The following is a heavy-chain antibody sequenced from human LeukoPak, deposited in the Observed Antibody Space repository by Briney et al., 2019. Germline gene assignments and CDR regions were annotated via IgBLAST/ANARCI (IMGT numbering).Heavy chain of an antibody. J-gene: IGHJ4*02. Sequence: SETLSLTCAVYGGSFSGYYWSWIRQPPGKGLEWIGEINHSGSTNYNPSLKSRVTISVDTSKNQFSLKLSSVTAAGTAVYYCARDLTVRGVISFDYWGQGTLVTVSS. CDR2: INHSGST. V-gene: IGHV4-34*01. CDR1: GGSFSGYY. CDR3: ARDLTVRGVISFDY. D-gene: IGHD3-10*01.